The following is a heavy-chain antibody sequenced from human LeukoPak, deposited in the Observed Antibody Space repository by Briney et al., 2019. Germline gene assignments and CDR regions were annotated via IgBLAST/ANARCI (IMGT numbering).Heavy chain of an antibody. CDR3: ARVFARGGEVSGSYYYY. D-gene: IGHD1-26*01. CDR1: GYIFTSYG. Sequence: GASVKVSCKASGYIFTSYGISWVRQAPGQGLEWMGVITPMFGTANYAQKFQGRVTITTEDSTSTVYMELSSLGSEDTAMYYCARVFARGGEVSGSYYYYWGQGTLVTVSS. CDR2: ITPMFGTA. V-gene: IGHV1-69*05. J-gene: IGHJ4*02.